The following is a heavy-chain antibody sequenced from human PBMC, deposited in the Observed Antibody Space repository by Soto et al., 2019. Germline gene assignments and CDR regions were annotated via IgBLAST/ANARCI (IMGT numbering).Heavy chain of an antibody. Sequence: QVQLVESGGGLVKPGGSLRLSCAASGFTFSDYYMRWIRQAPGKGLEWVSYISSSGSTIYYADSVKGRFTISRDNAKNSLYLQMNSLRAEDTAVYYCARVAAAGTALPHYYYYYMDVWGKGTTVTVSS. V-gene: IGHV3-11*01. CDR1: GFTFSDYY. D-gene: IGHD6-13*01. CDR3: ARVAAAGTALPHYYYYYMDV. CDR2: ISSSGSTI. J-gene: IGHJ6*03.